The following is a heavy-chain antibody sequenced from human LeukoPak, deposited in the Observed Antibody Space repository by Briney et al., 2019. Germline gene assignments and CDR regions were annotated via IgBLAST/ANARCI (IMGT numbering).Heavy chain of an antibody. CDR3: ARQEGYSYGFFPFDY. CDR1: GGAISSGGYY. CDR2: IYHSGST. D-gene: IGHD5-18*01. Sequence: SETLSLTCTVSGGAISSGGYYWSWIRQPPGKGLEWIGCIYHSGSTYYNPSLKSRVTISVDRSKNQFSLKLSSVTTADTAVYYCARQEGYSYGFFPFDYWGQGTLVTVSS. J-gene: IGHJ4*02. V-gene: IGHV4-30-2*01.